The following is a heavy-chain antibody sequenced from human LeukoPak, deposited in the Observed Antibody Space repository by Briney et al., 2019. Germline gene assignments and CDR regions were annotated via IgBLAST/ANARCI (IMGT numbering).Heavy chain of an antibody. J-gene: IGHJ6*03. V-gene: IGHV3-30*02. CDR3: AKGGIVVVPAGDMDV. D-gene: IGHD2-2*01. CDR2: IRYDGSNK. Sequence: GGSLRLSCAASGFTFSSYGMHWVRQALGKGLEWVAFIRYDGSNKYYADSVKGRFTISRDNSKNTLYLQMNSLRAEDTAVYYCAKGGIVVVPAGDMDVWGKGTTVTVSS. CDR1: GFTFSSYG.